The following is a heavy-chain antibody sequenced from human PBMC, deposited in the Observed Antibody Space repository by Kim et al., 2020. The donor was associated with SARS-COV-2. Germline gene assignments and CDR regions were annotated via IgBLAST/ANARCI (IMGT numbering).Heavy chain of an antibody. CDR3: AKAISAAGIYYYVDV. Sequence: GGSLRLSCAASGFSFGDYAMHWVRQAPGKGLEWVSGISWSSGYMAYADSVEGRFSISRDNDKNSLYLQMNSLRVDDTAFYFCAKAISAAGIYYYVDVWG. CDR1: GFSFGDYA. CDR2: ISWSSGYM. J-gene: IGHJ6*03. D-gene: IGHD6-13*01. V-gene: IGHV3-9*01.